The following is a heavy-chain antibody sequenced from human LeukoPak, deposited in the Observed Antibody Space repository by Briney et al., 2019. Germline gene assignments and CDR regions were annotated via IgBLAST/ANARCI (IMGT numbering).Heavy chain of an antibody. CDR2: ISSSGGYT. CDR3: AREGAWYVSGSYSGYFYGMDV. CDR1: GFTFSSFG. D-gene: IGHD3-10*01. V-gene: IGHV3-21*01. J-gene: IGHJ6*02. Sequence: PGGSLRLSRAASGFTFSSFGMNWVRQAPGKGLDWVSSISSSGGYTYYADSVKGRFTISRDNAKNSLYLQMNSLRAEDTAVYYCAREGAWYVSGSYSGYFYGMDVWGQGTTVTVSS.